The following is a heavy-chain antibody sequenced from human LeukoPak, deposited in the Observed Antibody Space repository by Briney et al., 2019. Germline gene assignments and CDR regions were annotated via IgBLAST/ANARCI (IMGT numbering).Heavy chain of an antibody. CDR1: GFIFRDYW. CDR2: IQQDGSEK. D-gene: IGHD3-16*01. J-gene: IGHJ3*02. Sequence: GGSLRLSCAASGFIFRDYWMGWVRQAPGKGLEWVANIQQDGSEKSYVDSVKGRFTISRDNARSSLYLQMDSLRAEDTALYYCAGSWGYRALDIWGQGTMVTVSS. V-gene: IGHV3-7*01. CDR3: AGSWGYRALDI.